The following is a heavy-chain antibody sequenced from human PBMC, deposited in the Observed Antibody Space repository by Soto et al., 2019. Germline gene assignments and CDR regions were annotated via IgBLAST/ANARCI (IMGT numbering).Heavy chain of an antibody. CDR3: ARDNDRPQLGGNYYYILDV. Sequence: QVQLEQSGAEVKKPGSSVKVSCKASGGTFRNSAISWVRQAPGQGLEWMGGIMPIFRTPDYAQKFRGRVTISADESTSTAYMELSGLRSDDTAVYFCARDNDRPQLGGNYYYILDVWGPGTTVTVSS. D-gene: IGHD1-1*01. V-gene: IGHV1-69*12. CDR2: IMPIFRTP. J-gene: IGHJ6*02. CDR1: GGTFRNSA.